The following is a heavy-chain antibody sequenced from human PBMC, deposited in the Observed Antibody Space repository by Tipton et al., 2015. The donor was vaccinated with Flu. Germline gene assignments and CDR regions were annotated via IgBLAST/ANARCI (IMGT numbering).Heavy chain of an antibody. J-gene: IGHJ5*02. CDR2: IYFSGNT. D-gene: IGHD3-22*01. CDR1: GGSISSSSYY. CDR3: ARDDIVVVNSPGNGFHP. V-gene: IGHV4-39*07. Sequence: LRLSCTVSGGSISSSSYYWGWIRQPPGKGLEWIGSIYFSGNTYYNPSLKSRVTISVDTSKNQFSLKLTSVTAADTAVYYCARDDIVVVNSPGNGFHPWGQGTLVNVSS.